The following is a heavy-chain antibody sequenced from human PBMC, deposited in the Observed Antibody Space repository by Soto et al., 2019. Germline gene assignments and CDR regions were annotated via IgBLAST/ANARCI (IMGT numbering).Heavy chain of an antibody. CDR1: GGTFSSYA. D-gene: IGHD3-10*01. J-gene: IGHJ6*02. Sequence: SVKVSCKASGGTFSSYAISWVRQAPGQGLEWMGGIIPIFGTANYAQKFQGRVTITADESTSTAYMELSSLRSEDTAVYYCARGDTMVRGVKNYYYGMDVWGQGTTVTSP. CDR3: ARGDTMVRGVKNYYYGMDV. V-gene: IGHV1-69*13. CDR2: IIPIFGTA.